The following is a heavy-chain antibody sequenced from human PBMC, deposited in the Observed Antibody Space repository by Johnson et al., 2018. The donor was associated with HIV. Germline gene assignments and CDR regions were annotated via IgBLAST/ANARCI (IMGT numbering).Heavy chain of an antibody. CDR2: IFSGGTT. D-gene: IGHD1-1*01. V-gene: IGHV3-66*01. Sequence: VQLVESGGGLVQPGGSLRLSCAASGFTVSSNYMSWVRQAPGKGLEWVSVIFSGGTTYYADSVKGRFTMARDNSKNTLYLQMNSLRAEDTAVYYCARDMASGAFDIWGQGTMVTVSS. J-gene: IGHJ3*02. CDR3: ARDMASGAFDI. CDR1: GFTVSSNY.